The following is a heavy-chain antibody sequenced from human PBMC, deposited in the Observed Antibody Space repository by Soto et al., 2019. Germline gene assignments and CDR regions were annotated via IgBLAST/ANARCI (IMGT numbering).Heavy chain of an antibody. V-gene: IGHV1-2*02. CDR3: ARRYSSGWYWFDP. CDR2: INPNSGGT. J-gene: IGHJ5*02. CDR1: GYTFTGYY. D-gene: IGHD6-19*01. Sequence: ASVKVSCKASGYTFTGYYMHWVRQAPGQGLEWMGWINPNSGGTNYAQKFQGRVTMTRDTSISTAYMELSRLRSDDTAVYYCARRYSSGWYWFDPWGQGTLVTVSS.